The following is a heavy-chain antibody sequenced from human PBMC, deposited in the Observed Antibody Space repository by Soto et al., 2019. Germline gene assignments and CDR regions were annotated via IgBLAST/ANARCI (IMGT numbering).Heavy chain of an antibody. Sequence: SVKVSCKASGGTFSSYTISWVRQAPGQGLEWMGRIIPILGIANYAQKFQGRVTITADKSTSTAYMELSSLRSEDTAVYYCARSYSSGWYRKDYYFDYWGQGTLVTVSS. J-gene: IGHJ4*02. V-gene: IGHV1-69*02. CDR1: GGTFSSYT. CDR2: IIPILGIA. CDR3: ARSYSSGWYRKDYYFDY. D-gene: IGHD6-19*01.